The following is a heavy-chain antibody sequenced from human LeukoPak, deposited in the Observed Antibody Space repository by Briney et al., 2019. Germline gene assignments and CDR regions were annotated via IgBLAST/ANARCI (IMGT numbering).Heavy chain of an antibody. CDR3: ARGGVEYDFWSGYYIYYFDY. CDR2: IYTSGST. CDR1: GGSISSYY. J-gene: IGHJ4*02. Sequence: SETLSLTCTVSGGSISSYYWSCIRHTAGKGLEWIRRIYTSGSTNYNPSLKSRVTMSVDTSKNQFSLKLSSVTAADTAVYYCARGGVEYDFWSGYYIYYFDYWGQGTLVTVSS. V-gene: IGHV4-4*07. D-gene: IGHD3-3*01.